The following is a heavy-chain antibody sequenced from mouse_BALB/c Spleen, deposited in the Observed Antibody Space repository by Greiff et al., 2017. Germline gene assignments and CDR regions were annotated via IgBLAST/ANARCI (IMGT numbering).Heavy chain of an antibody. J-gene: IGHJ3*01. CDR2: IDPANGNT. D-gene: IGHD1-2*01. Sequence: EVKLVESGAELVKPGASVKLSCTASGFNIKDTYMHWVKQRPEQGLEWIGRIDPANGNTKYDPKFQGKATITADTSSNTAYLQLSSLTSEDTAVYYCAKGERLPLAYWGQGTLVTVSA. CDR1: GFNIKDTY. V-gene: IGHV14-3*02. CDR3: AKGERLPLAY.